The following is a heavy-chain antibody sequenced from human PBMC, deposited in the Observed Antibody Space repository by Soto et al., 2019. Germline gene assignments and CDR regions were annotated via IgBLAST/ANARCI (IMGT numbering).Heavy chain of an antibody. J-gene: IGHJ6*03. Sequence: EVQLVESGGGLVQPGGSLRLSCAASGFTVSSNYMSWVRQALGKGLEWVSVIYSGGSTYYADSVKGRFTISRDNSKNTLYLQMNSLRAEDTAVYYCARAADTALVTLYYYMDVWGKGTTVTVSS. CDR3: ARAADTALVTLYYYMDV. CDR1: GFTVSSNY. CDR2: IYSGGST. D-gene: IGHD5-18*01. V-gene: IGHV3-66*01.